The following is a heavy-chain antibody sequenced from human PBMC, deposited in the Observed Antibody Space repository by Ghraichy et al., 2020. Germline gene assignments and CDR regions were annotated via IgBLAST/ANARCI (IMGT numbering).Heavy chain of an antibody. J-gene: IGHJ6*03. CDR2: INHSGST. D-gene: IGHD3-10*01. CDR3: ARGAHAYGLPRYYYYYYMDV. CDR1: GGSFSGYY. Sequence: SETLSLTCAVYGGSFSGYYWSWIRQPPGKGLEWIGEINHSGSTNYNPSLKSRVTISVDTSKNQFSLKLSSVTAADTAVYYCARGAHAYGLPRYYYYYYMDVWGKGTTVTVSS. V-gene: IGHV4-34*01.